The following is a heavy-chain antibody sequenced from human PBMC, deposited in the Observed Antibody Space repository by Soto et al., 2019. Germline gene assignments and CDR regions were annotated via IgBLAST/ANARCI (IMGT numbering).Heavy chain of an antibody. CDR1: GFTFSSYG. CDR2: IWYDGSNK. Sequence: QVQLVESGGGVVQPGRSLRLSCAASGFTFSSYGMHWVRQAPGKGLEWVAVIWYDGSNKYYADSVKGRFTISRDNSKNTLYLQMNSLRAEDTAVYYCARDADLGTSLYYFDYWGQGTLVTVSS. CDR3: ARDADLGTSLYYFDY. V-gene: IGHV3-33*01. D-gene: IGHD1-1*01. J-gene: IGHJ4*02.